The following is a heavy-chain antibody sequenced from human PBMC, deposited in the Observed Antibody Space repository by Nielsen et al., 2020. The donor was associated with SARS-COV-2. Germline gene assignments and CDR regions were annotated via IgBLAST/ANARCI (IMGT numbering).Heavy chain of an antibody. Sequence: GESLKISCAASGFTFSKAWMSWVRQAPGKGLEWVGRIKSKTDGGTTDYAAPVKGRFTISRDDSKNTLYLQMNSLKTEDTAVYYCTTSYDSSGYYPDYWGQGTLVTVSS. J-gene: IGHJ4*02. D-gene: IGHD3-22*01. CDR2: IKSKTDGGTT. V-gene: IGHV3-15*01. CDR3: TTSYDSSGYYPDY. CDR1: GFTFSKAW.